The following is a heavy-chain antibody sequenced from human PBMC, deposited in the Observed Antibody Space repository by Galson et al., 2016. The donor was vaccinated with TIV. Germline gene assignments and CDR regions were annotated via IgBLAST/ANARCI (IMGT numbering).Heavy chain of an antibody. Sequence: SLRLSCAASGFSFSSFAMSWVRQAPGKGLEWVASISGSGGHTHYGDSVQGRFTISRDDSKNALYLQMKSLRADDTAVYYCAKSLFHTIEFGGLTVIFDYWGQGTLVTVSS. CDR1: GFSFSSFA. CDR2: ISGSGGHT. CDR3: AKSLFHTIEFGGLTVIFDY. V-gene: IGHV3-23*01. D-gene: IGHD3-16*02. J-gene: IGHJ4*02.